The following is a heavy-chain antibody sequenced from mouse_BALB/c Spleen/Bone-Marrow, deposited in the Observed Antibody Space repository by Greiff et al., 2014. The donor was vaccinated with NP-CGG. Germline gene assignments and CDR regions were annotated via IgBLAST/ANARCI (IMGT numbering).Heavy chain of an antibody. CDR3: ARYYYGFLDY. CDR2: IWAGGST. CDR1: GFSLTSYG. Sequence: QVQLQQSGPGLVAPSQSLSITCTVSGFSLTSYGVHWVRQPPGKGLEWLGVIWAGGSTNYNSTLMSRLSISKDNSKSQVFLKMNSLQTDDTGMYYCARYYYGFLDYWGQGTTLTVSS. D-gene: IGHD1-2*01. V-gene: IGHV2-9*02. J-gene: IGHJ2*01.